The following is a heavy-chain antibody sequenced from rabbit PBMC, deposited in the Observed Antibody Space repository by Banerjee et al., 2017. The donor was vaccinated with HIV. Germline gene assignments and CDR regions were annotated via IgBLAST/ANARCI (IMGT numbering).Heavy chain of an antibody. D-gene: IGHD7-1*01. CDR3: ARDLTGVTGWNFNL. J-gene: IGHJ4*01. CDR1: GFSFSNKYV. Sequence: QEQLEESGGDLVKPEGSLTLTCTASGFSFSNKYVMCWVRQAPGKGLEWIGIIYAGKGSTDYASWVNGRFTISSDNAQNTVDLQMTSLTAADTATYFCARDLTGVTGWNFNLWGQGTLVTVS. V-gene: IGHV1S45*01. CDR2: IYAGKGST.